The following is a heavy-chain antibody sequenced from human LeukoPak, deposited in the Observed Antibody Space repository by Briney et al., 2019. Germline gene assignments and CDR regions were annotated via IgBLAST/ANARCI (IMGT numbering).Heavy chain of an antibody. CDR3: VRGVGVSRFNYFDP. J-gene: IGHJ5*02. CDR1: GFTFGSFG. Sequence: PGGPLRLSCAASGFTFGSFGMHWVRQAPGKGLEWVAVIWYDASNKYYADSVKGRFTISRDNSKNTLFLQMNSLRDDDTAVYYCVRGVGVSRFNYFDPWGQRTVVIVSS. D-gene: IGHD4-11*01. V-gene: IGHV3-33*01. CDR2: IWYDASNK.